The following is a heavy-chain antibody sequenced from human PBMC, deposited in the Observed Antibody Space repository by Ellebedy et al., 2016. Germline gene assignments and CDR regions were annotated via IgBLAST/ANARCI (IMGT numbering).Heavy chain of an antibody. CDR1: GGTFSSYA. Sequence: SVKVSXKASGGTFSSYAISWVRQAPGQGLEWMGGIIPIFGTANYAQKFQGRVTITADKSTSTAYTELSSLRSEDTAVYYCAREVGFYYGSGDGENYFDYWGQGTLVTVSS. V-gene: IGHV1-69*06. J-gene: IGHJ4*02. CDR3: AREVGFYYGSGDGENYFDY. D-gene: IGHD3-10*01. CDR2: IIPIFGTA.